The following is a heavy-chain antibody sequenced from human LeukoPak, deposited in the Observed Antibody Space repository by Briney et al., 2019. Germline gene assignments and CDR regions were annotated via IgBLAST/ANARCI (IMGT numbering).Heavy chain of an antibody. Sequence: ASVKASCKASGYAFTDYGIGWVRQAPGHGLEWLGWISGYTGATNYAQNLQARVTMTTDTATSTAYMELRSLTSDDTAMYYCARGWRSLQSNQISPFDSWGLGTLVTVSS. J-gene: IGHJ4*02. CDR2: ISGYTGAT. CDR1: GYAFTDYG. V-gene: IGHV1-18*04. CDR3: ARGWRSLQSNQISPFDS. D-gene: IGHD5-24*01.